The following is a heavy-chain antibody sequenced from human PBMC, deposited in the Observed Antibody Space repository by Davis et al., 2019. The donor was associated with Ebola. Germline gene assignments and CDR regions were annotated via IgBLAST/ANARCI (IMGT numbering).Heavy chain of an antibody. CDR1: GFPFSNYW. D-gene: IGHD3-16*01. J-gene: IGHJ5*02. CDR2: IKQDGGAK. CDR3: ARGMISFGGALKP. Sequence: PGGSLRLSCAASGFPFSNYWMSWVRQAPGKGLEWVANIKQDGGAKYFVDSVKGRFTISRDNAKNSLYLQMNSLRAENTAVYSCARGMISFGGALKPWGQGTLVTVSS. V-gene: IGHV3-7*04.